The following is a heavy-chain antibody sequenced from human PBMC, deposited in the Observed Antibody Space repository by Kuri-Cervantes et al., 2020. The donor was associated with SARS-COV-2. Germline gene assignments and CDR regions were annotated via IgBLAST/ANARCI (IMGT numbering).Heavy chain of an antibody. Sequence: SETLSLTCAVSGGSFSSYFWSWLRQPPGKGLEWIGEINHSGSTNYNPSLKSRVTISVDTSKNQFSLKLSSVTAADTAVYYCARGPELGHFFDYWGQGTLVTVSS. D-gene: IGHD7-27*01. CDR1: GGSFSSYF. V-gene: IGHV4-34*01. CDR2: INHSGST. CDR3: ARGPELGHFFDY. J-gene: IGHJ4*02.